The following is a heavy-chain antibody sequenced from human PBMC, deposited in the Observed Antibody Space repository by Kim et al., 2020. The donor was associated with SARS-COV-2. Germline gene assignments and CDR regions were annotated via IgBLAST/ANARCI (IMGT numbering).Heavy chain of an antibody. J-gene: IGHJ3*02. D-gene: IGHD3-22*01. Sequence: SETLSLTCTVSGGSISSSSYYWGWIRQPPGKGLEWIGSIYYSGSTYYNPSLKSRVTISVDTSKNQFSLKLSSVTAADTAVYYCARDGYYYDSSGYLQGQDAFDIWGQGTMVTVSS. CDR1: GGSISSSSYY. CDR2: IYYSGST. V-gene: IGHV4-39*07. CDR3: ARDGYYYDSSGYLQGQDAFDI.